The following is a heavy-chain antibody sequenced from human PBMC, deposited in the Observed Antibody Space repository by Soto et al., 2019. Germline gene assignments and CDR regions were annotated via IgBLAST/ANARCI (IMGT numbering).Heavy chain of an antibody. Sequence: VPLVESGGGSVQPGGSLRLSCVASGITFSGYWMHWVRQVPGKGLVWVARVDSAGSGTSYADSVKGRFTISRDNAKNTLSLQMDSLRVEDTAVYYCATVFENWGQGIQVTVSS. V-gene: IGHV3-74*01. CDR1: GITFSGYW. J-gene: IGHJ4*02. CDR3: ATVFEN. CDR2: VDSAGSGT.